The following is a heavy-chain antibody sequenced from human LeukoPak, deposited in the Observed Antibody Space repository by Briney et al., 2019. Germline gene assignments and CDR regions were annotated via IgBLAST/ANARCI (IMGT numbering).Heavy chain of an antibody. D-gene: IGHD2-2*01. J-gene: IGHJ6*03. CDR2: IYSGGST. Sequence: AGGSLRLSCAASGFTVSSNYMNWVRQAPGKGLEWVSVIYSGGSTYYADSVKGRFTISRDNSKNTLYLQMNSLRAEDTAVYYCASLPLVPAAFYYYYYYMDVWGKGTTVTVS. V-gene: IGHV3-53*01. CDR3: ASLPLVPAAFYYYYYYMDV. CDR1: GFTVSSNY.